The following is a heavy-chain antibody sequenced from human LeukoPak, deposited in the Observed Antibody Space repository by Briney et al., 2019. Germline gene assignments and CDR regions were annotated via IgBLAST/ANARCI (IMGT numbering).Heavy chain of an antibody. J-gene: IGHJ4*02. CDR2: MSSSGSTI. CDR3: ARDRDPYSYGAPDY. Sequence: GGSLRLSCAASGFTFSSYEMNWVPQAPGKGREGVSYMSSSGSTIYYADSVKGRVTISRDNAKTPLYLQMHPLRAEDTAVYYCARDRDPYSYGAPDYWGQGTLVTVSS. D-gene: IGHD5-18*01. V-gene: IGHV3-48*03. CDR1: GFTFSSYE.